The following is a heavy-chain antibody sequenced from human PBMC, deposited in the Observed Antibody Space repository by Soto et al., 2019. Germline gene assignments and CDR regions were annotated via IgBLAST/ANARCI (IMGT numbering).Heavy chain of an antibody. J-gene: IGHJ6*02. CDR3: AMVDVYVTPSPQDV. CDR2: INTYNGNT. Sequence: QVQLVQSGAEVKNPGASVKVSCKASGYTFTRYGIGWARQAPGQGLEWMGWINTYNGNTNYAQNVQGRVTLTTSTSMSTAYMELRSLRSNDTAIYYCAMVDVYVTPSPQDVWGQGTTVIVSS. CDR1: GYTFTRYG. V-gene: IGHV1-18*01. D-gene: IGHD3-16*01.